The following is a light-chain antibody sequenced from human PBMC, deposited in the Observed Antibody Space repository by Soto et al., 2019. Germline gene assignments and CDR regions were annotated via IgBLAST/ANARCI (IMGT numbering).Light chain of an antibody. J-gene: IGLJ1*01. Sequence: QSALTQPASVSGSPGQSITISCTGTSGDIGSYNRVSWYQQHPGKAPKLIIYEVTDRPSGASNRFSGSKSGNTASLTISGLQAQDAAEYYCSSYTNINTRACVFGTGTKVTVL. CDR2: EVT. V-gene: IGLV2-14*01. CDR3: SSYTNINTRACV. CDR1: SGDIGSYNR.